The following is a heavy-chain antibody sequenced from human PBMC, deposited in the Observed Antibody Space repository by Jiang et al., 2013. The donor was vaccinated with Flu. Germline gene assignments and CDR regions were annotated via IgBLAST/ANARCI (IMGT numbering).Heavy chain of an antibody. V-gene: IGHV4-59*01. D-gene: IGHD3-22*01. CDR3: ARAPSETYYYDSSGFDFDI. CDR2: IYYSGST. J-gene: IGHJ3*02. Sequence: GSGLVKPSETLSLTCTVSGGSISSYYWSWIRQPPGKGLEWIGYIYYSGSTNYNPSLKSRVTISVDTSKNQFSLKLSSVTAADTAVYYCARAPSETYYYDSSGFDFDIWGQGTMVTVSS. CDR1: GGSISSYY.